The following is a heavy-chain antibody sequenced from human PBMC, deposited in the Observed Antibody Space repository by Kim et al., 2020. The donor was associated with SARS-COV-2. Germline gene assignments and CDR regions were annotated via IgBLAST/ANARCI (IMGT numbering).Heavy chain of an antibody. CDR3: AKDPHYDFWSGYYFDY. Sequence: SVKGRFTSSRDNSKHTLYLQMNSLGAEDTAVYYCAKDPHYDFWSGYYFDYWGQGTLVTVSS. D-gene: IGHD3-3*01. V-gene: IGHV3-23*01. J-gene: IGHJ4*02.